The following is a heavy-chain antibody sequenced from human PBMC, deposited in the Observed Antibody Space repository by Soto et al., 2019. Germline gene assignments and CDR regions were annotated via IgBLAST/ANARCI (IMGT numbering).Heavy chain of an antibody. V-gene: IGHV1-69*01. Sequence: QVQLVQSGAEVRKPGSSVKVSCKASGGTFSSYTLSWVRQAPGRGLEWMGGVIPIFDKTKYAQKFQGRVTIAADESTGTVYMELSSLRFDDRAVYYCARDRGPTRLYYYGMDVWGQGTTVTVSS. CDR1: GGTFSSYT. D-gene: IGHD3-10*01. CDR2: VIPIFDKT. J-gene: IGHJ6*02. CDR3: ARDRGPTRLYYYGMDV.